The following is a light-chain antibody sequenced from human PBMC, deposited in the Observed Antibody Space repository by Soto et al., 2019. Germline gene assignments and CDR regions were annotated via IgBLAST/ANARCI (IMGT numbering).Light chain of an antibody. V-gene: IGKV1-12*01. CDR3: QQANHFPLT. CDR1: QNIGTW. CDR2: GAS. Sequence: DIQMTQSPSSVSASIGDRVTITCRARQNIGTWLAWYQQKPGKAPKYLIYGASNLLSGVPSRFSGSGSGTDFTLTISSLQPEDFASYFCQQANHFPLTFGGGTRVDIK. J-gene: IGKJ4*01.